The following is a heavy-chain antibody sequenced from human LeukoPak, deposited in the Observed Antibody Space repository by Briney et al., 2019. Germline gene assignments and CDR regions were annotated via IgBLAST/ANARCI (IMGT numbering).Heavy chain of an antibody. CDR1: GYTFTGYY. V-gene: IGHV1-2*02. CDR3: ARVGVGLNWFDP. Sequence: ASVKVFCKASGYTFTGYYMHWVRQAPGQGLEWMGWINPNSGGTNYAQKFQGRVTMTRDTSISTAYMELSRLRSDDKAVYYCARVGVGLNWFDPWGQGTLVTVSS. D-gene: IGHD3-16*01. J-gene: IGHJ5*02. CDR2: INPNSGGT.